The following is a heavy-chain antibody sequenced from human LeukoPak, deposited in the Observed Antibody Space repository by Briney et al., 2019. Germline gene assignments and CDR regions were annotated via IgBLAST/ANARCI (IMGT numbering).Heavy chain of an antibody. D-gene: IGHD2-2*02. CDR3: ARAHIPNF. CDR1: GFTFDDYA. J-gene: IGHJ4*02. CDR2: ISWNSGNI. Sequence: PGRSLRLSCAASGFTFDDYAMHWVRQAPGKGLEWVSGISWNSGNIGYADSVKGRFTISRDNAKNSLYLQMNSLRVEDTAVYYCARAHIPNFWGQGTLVTVSS. V-gene: IGHV3-9*01.